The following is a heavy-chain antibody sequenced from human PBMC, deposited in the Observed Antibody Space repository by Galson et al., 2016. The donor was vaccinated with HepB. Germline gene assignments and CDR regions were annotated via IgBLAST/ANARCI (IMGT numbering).Heavy chain of an antibody. CDR3: ARVVGRGVNDGRFDY. D-gene: IGHD5/OR15-5a*01. J-gene: IGHJ4*02. CDR1: GDSVSSNSAA. CDR2: TYYMSKWYN. V-gene: IGHV6-1*01. Sequence: CAISGDSVSSNSAAWNWIRQSPSRGLEWLGRTYYMSKWYNDYAESVKGRITINPDTSKNQFSLQLNSVTPEDTAVYYCARVVGRGVNDGRFDYWGQGILVTVSS.